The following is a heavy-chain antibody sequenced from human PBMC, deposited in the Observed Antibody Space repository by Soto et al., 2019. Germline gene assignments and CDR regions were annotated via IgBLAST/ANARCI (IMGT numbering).Heavy chain of an antibody. Sequence: GGSLRLSCAASGFGFSTHALSWVRQAPGKGLEWLSSITNTGIATHYADSVKGRFTISRENSRNTLHLQMNNLRVDDTAVYYCAKGFDYGDTKNIDHWGQGTLVTVSS. CDR3: AKGFDYGDTKNIDH. J-gene: IGHJ4*02. D-gene: IGHD4-17*01. CDR1: GFGFSTHA. CDR2: ITNTGIAT. V-gene: IGHV3-23*01.